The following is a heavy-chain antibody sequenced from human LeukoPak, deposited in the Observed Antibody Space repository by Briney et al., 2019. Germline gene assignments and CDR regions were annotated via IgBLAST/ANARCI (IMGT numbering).Heavy chain of an antibody. CDR1: GYTFTSYG. CDR3: ARVSSYSSSLWGVFDY. J-gene: IGHJ4*02. D-gene: IGHD6-13*01. Sequence: ASVKVSCKASGYTFTSYGISWVRQAPGQGLEWMGWISAYNGNTNYAQKLQGRVTMTTDTSTSTAYMELRSLRSDDTAVYYCARVSSYSSSLWGVFDYWGQGTLVTVSS. V-gene: IGHV1-18*01. CDR2: ISAYNGNT.